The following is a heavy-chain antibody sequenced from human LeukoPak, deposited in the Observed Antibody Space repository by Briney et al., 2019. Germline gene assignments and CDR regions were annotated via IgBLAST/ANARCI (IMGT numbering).Heavy chain of an antibody. CDR3: ARVRHYYDSSGYTIYYYYYYMDV. D-gene: IGHD3-22*01. J-gene: IGHJ6*03. CDR1: GYTLTSYG. Sequence: ASVKVSCKASGYTLTSYGIIWVRQAPGQGLEWMGWISANNGNTNYAQKLQGRVTMTTDTSTSTAYMELRSLRSDDTAVYYCARVRHYYDSSGYTIYYYYYYMDVWGKGTAVTVS. CDR2: ISANNGNT. V-gene: IGHV1-18*01.